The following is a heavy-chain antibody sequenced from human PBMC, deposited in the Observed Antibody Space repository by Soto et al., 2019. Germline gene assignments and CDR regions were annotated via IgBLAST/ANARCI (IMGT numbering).Heavy chain of an antibody. CDR3: ARDVTNGYYYYGMDV. Sequence: ASETLSLTCTVSGGSISSGGYYWSWIRQHPGKGLEWIGYIYYSGSTYYNPSLKSRVTISVDTSKNQFSLKLSSVTAADTAVYYCARDVTNGYYYYGMDVWGQGTTVTVSS. CDR2: IYYSGST. D-gene: IGHD2-8*01. V-gene: IGHV4-31*03. J-gene: IGHJ6*02. CDR1: GGSISSGGYY.